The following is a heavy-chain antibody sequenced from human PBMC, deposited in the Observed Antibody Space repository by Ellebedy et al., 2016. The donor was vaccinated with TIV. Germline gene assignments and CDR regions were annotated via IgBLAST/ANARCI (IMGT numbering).Heavy chain of an antibody. Sequence: ASVKVSXXASGYTFSNYDINWVRQATGQGPEWMGWMNPNSGNTGYAQKFQGRVTMTRDTSIGTAYMELSSLTSDDTAVYYCATHLYGGNHWFDPWGQGTLVTVSS. CDR3: ATHLYGGNHWFDP. D-gene: IGHD4-23*01. J-gene: IGHJ5*02. CDR2: MNPNSGNT. V-gene: IGHV1-8*01. CDR1: GYTFSNYD.